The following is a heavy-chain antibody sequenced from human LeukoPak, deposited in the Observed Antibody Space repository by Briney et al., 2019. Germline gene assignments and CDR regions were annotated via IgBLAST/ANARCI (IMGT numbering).Heavy chain of an antibody. CDR1: GFTFSSYS. V-gene: IGHV3-21*01. CDR2: ISSSSSYI. D-gene: IGHD3-22*01. J-gene: IGHJ5*02. CDR3: ARDLLARLHYYDSSGYLWFDP. Sequence: GGSLRLSCAASGFTFSSYSMNWVRQAPGKGLEWVSSISSSSSYIYYADSVKGRFTISRDNAKNSLYLQMNSLRAEDTAVYYCARDLLARLHYYDSSGYLWFDPWGQGTLVTVSS.